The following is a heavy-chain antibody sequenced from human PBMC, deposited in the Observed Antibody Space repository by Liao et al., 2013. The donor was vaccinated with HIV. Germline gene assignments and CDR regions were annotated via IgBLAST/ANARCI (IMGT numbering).Heavy chain of an antibody. CDR1: GGSISSYY. J-gene: IGHJ6*03. V-gene: IGHV4-59*12. CDR2: IYYSGST. CDR3: ATVVVVAAANYYYHYMDV. D-gene: IGHD2-15*01. Sequence: QVQLQESGPGLVKPSETLSLTCTVSGGSISSYYWSWIRQPPGKGLEWIGYIYYSGSTNYNPSLKSRVTVSVDTSSNQFSLKLISVTAADTAVYYCATVVVVAAANYYYHYMDVWGKGTTVTVSS.